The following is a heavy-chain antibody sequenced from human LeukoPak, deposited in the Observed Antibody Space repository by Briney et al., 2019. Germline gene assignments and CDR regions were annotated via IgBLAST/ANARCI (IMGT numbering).Heavy chain of an antibody. Sequence: SETLSLTCAVYGGSFSGYYWSWIRQPPGKGLEWIGSIYYSGSTYYNPSLKSRVTISVDTSKNQFSLKLSSVTAADTAVYYCARVLVSGYFDYWGLGTLVTVSS. D-gene: IGHD4/OR15-4a*01. V-gene: IGHV4-34*01. CDR3: ARVLVSGYFDY. J-gene: IGHJ4*02. CDR1: GGSFSGYY. CDR2: IYYSGST.